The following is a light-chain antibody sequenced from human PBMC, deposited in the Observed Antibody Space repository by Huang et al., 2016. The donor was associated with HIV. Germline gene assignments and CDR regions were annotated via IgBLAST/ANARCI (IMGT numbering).Light chain of an antibody. J-gene: IGKJ2*01. CDR3: HQYFKTPYT. Sequence: IVMTQSPDSPAVSLGERATIHCKPSQRILYSAHNKNYLAWYQQRPGQPPKLLIYWASTRESGVPDRFSGSGSGTDFTLTISSLQAEDVAVYYCHQYFKTPYTFGQGTKLEIK. CDR1: QRILYSAHNKNY. CDR2: WAS. V-gene: IGKV4-1*01.